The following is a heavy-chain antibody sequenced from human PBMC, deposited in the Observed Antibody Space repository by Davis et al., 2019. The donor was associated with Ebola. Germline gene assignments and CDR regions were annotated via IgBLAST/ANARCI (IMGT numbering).Heavy chain of an antibody. J-gene: IGHJ3*02. V-gene: IGHV1-46*01. CDR3: ARGCSSDRCFMGAFDI. Sequence: ASVKVSCKASGYTFTSYYIHWVRQAPGQGLEWMAIINPDGGSTTYAQKFQDRVTMTRDTSTSTVYMEVSSLRSDDTAVYYCARGCSSDRCFMGAFDIWGQGTMVTVSS. CDR1: GYTFTSYY. D-gene: IGHD6-19*01. CDR2: INPDGGST.